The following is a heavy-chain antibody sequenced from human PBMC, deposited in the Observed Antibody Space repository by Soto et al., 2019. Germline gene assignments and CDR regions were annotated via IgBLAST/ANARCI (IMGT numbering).Heavy chain of an antibody. CDR1: GGSISSSSYY. Sequence: SETLSLTCTVSGGSISSSSYYWGWIRQPPGKGLEWIGSIYYSGSTYYNPSLKSRVTISVDTSKNQFSLKLSSVTAADTAVYYCARHGGYDFWSGYYNPGLPGVIDPWGQGTLVPVSS. V-gene: IGHV4-39*01. J-gene: IGHJ5*02. D-gene: IGHD3-3*01. CDR2: IYYSGST. CDR3: ARHGGYDFWSGYYNPGLPGVIDP.